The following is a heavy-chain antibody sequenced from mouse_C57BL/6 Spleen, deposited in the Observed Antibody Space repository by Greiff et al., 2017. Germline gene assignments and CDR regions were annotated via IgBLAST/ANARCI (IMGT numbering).Heavy chain of an antibody. D-gene: IGHD1-1*01. Sequence: QVQLQQPGTELVKPGASVKLSCKASGYTFTSYWMHWVKQRPGQGLEWIGNINPSTGGPNYNEKFKSKATLTVDKSSSTAYMQLSILTSEDSAVYNCARRGGSSYGGFAYWGQGTLVTVSA. CDR3: ARRGGSSYGGFAY. J-gene: IGHJ3*01. CDR2: INPSTGGP. CDR1: GYTFTSYW. V-gene: IGHV1-53*01.